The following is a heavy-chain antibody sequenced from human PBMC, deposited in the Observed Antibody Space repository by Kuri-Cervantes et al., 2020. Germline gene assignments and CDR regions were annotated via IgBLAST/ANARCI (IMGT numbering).Heavy chain of an antibody. CDR2: VNRDGSSA. V-gene: IGHV3-74*01. D-gene: IGHD3-10*01. Sequence: GESLKISCAASGFTFRSNWMHWVRQAPGMGMVWVSRVNRDGSSASYADSVKGRFTISRDNAKNSLYLQMNSLRAEDTAVYYCARDLDYYGSDYYYYYYMDVWGKGTTVTVSS. CDR3: ARDLDYYGSDYYYYYYMDV. J-gene: IGHJ6*03. CDR1: GFTFRSNW.